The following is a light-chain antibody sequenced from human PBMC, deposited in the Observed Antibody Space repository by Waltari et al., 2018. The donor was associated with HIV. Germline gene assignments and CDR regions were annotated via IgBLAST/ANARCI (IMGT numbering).Light chain of an antibody. J-gene: IGLJ3*02. CDR1: NSAVGGYNF. CDR2: EVT. V-gene: IGLV2-14*01. CDR3: TSYTSNNTLM. Sequence: QSALTQPASVSGSPGQSITISCTGTNSAVGGYNFVSWYQQHPGKAPKLIIYEVTNRPSGLSNRFSGSKSGNTASLTISGLQAEDEADYYCTSYTSNNTLMFGGGTKVTVL.